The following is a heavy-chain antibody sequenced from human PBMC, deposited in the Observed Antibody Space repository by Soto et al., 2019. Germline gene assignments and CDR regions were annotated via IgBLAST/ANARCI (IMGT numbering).Heavy chain of an antibody. CDR2: VYYRGRS. CDR3: VSQRTTVPTQAYFDY. CDR1: GGSVTNSSYY. Sequence: SETLSLTCTVSGGSVTNSSYYWGWIRQSPGKGLEWIGSVYYRGRSYSKSSVKSRVTISVDTSKNRFSLSLNSVTASDSAVYFCVSQRTTVPTQAYFDYWGPGALVTVSS. J-gene: IGHJ4*02. V-gene: IGHV4-39*01. D-gene: IGHD4-17*01.